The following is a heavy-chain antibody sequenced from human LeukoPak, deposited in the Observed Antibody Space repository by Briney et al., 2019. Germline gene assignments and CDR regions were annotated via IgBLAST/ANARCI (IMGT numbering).Heavy chain of an antibody. V-gene: IGHV1-18*01. CDR3: ARSNWEKTGGGFDV. CDR2: ISPYNGDT. CDR1: GYTFTSYG. J-gene: IGHJ3*01. Sequence: VASVKVSCKASGYTFTSYGISCMRQAPGQGLEWMGWISPYNGDTNYAQKFQRRATVTTDTSTSTAYMELRSLRSDDTALYYCARSNWEKTGGGFDVWGQGTMVTVSS. D-gene: IGHD1-14*01.